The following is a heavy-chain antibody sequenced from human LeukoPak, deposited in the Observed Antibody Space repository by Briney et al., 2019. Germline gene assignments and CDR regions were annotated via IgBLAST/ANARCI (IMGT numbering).Heavy chain of an antibody. Sequence: GGSLRLSCAASGYTFSSFAMTWARQAPAKGLEWVSSIGSGGGNIFYADSVKGRFTISRGNSKNTLYLQMSSLRAEDTAVHHCVRGIAGFDSWGQGTLVTVSS. D-gene: IGHD6-13*01. J-gene: IGHJ4*02. V-gene: IGHV3-23*01. CDR3: VRGIAGFDS. CDR1: GYTFSSFA. CDR2: IGSGGGNI.